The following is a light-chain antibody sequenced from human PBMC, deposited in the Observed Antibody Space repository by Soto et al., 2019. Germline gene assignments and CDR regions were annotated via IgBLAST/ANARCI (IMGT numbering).Light chain of an antibody. J-gene: IGLJ2*01. CDR1: SSDVGGNNY. V-gene: IGLV2-8*01. CDR2: EVF. Sequence: QSALTQPPSASGSPGQSVTISCTGTSSDVGGNNYVSWYQQHPGKAPKLMIYEVFKRPSGVPDRFSGSKSGNTASLTVSVLQSEDEADYYCSSYAGSINLIFGGGTKVTVL. CDR3: SSYAGSINLI.